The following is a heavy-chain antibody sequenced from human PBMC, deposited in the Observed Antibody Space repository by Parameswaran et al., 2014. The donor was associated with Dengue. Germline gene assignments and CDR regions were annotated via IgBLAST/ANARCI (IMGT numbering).Heavy chain of an antibody. Sequence: RWIRQPPGKGLEWVAYISSSTTYSKYADSVKGRFTISRDNAKNSLYLQMSSLTAEDTAVYYCARNRGSSAIIPKHWGQGTLVTVSS. J-gene: IGHJ4*02. V-gene: IGHV3-11*03. CDR2: ISSSTTYS. D-gene: IGHD6-6*01. CDR3: ARNRGSSAIIPKH.